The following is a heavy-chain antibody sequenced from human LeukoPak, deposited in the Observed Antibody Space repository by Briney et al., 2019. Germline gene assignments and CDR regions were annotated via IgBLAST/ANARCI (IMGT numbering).Heavy chain of an antibody. CDR2: INPNSGGT. J-gene: IGHJ4*02. CDR3: ARDHREVLLWFGELSNYFDY. Sequence: GASVKVSCKASGYTFTGYYMHWVRQAPGHGLEWMGWINPNSGGTNYAQKFQGMVTMTRDTSISTAYMELSRLRSDDTAVYYCARDHREVLLWFGELSNYFDYWGQGTLVTVSS. V-gene: IGHV1-2*02. CDR1: GYTFTGYY. D-gene: IGHD3-10*01.